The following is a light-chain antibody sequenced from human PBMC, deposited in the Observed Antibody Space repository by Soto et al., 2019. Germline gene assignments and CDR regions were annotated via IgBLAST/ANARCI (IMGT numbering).Light chain of an antibody. CDR3: QQYYSDSSS. CDR1: QSINNW. V-gene: IGKV1-5*03. J-gene: IGKJ2*03. Sequence: DIQMTQSPSTLSASVGDRVTITCRASQSINNWLAWYQQKPGKAHKLLIYEASSLLIGVPSRFSRSGSGTEFTLTMTSRQPDDCAAYYCQQYYSDSSSFVQCTTLDI. CDR2: EAS.